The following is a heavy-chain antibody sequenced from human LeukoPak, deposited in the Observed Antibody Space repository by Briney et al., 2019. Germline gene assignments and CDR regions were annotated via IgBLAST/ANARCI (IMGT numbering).Heavy chain of an antibody. CDR2: IYYSGST. CDR1: GGSISSGEYH. Sequence: SETLSLTCTVSGGSISSGEYHWTWIRQPPGKGLEWIGNIYYSGSTYYKSSLKSRITISVDTSKSQFSLKLSSVTAADTAVYYCASESEGWFDPWGQGTLVTVSS. V-gene: IGHV4-30-4*01. CDR3: ASESEGWFDP. J-gene: IGHJ5*02.